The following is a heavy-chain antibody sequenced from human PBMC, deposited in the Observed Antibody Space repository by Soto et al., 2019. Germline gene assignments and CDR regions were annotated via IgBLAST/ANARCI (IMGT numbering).Heavy chain of an antibody. J-gene: IGHJ6*02. V-gene: IGHV1-69*13. D-gene: IGHD2-2*01. CDR1: GGTFSSYA. CDR3: AREMKRNSGDIVVVPAAVRGYYYGMDV. Sequence: SVKVSCKASGGTFSSYAISWVRQAPGQGLEWMGGIIPIFGTANYAQKFQGRVTITADESTSTAYMELSSLRSEDTAVYYCAREMKRNSGDIVVVPAAVRGYYYGMDVWGQGTTVTVSS. CDR2: IIPIFGTA.